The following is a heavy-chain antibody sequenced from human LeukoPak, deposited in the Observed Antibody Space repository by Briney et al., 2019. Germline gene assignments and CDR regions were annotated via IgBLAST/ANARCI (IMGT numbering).Heavy chain of an antibody. J-gene: IGHJ6*03. CDR3: ARGKYPDNDDYMDV. V-gene: IGHV3-30*02. CDR2: IRYDGSNK. Sequence: GGSLRLSCAASGFTFSSYGMHWVRQAPGKGLEWVAFIRYDGSNKYYADSVKGRFTISRDNSKNTLYLQMNSLRAEDTALYYCARGKYPDNDDYMDVWGKGTTVIVSS. D-gene: IGHD1-1*01. CDR1: GFTFSSYG.